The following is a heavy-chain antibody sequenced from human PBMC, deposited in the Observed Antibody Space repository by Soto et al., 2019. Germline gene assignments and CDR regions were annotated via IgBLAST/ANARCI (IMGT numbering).Heavy chain of an antibody. CDR2: IYWDDVK. Sequence: GSGPTLVNPTQNLTLTCTLSGLSLSTGGGGVGWIRQSPGKALEWLAVIYWDDVKHYSPSLERRLTITKDTSESEVVLTMTNMDPVDTATYYCARKGSGDYALDYWGQGILVTVSS. CDR3: ARKGSGDYALDY. J-gene: IGHJ4*02. CDR1: GLSLSTGGGG. V-gene: IGHV2-5*02. D-gene: IGHD4-17*01.